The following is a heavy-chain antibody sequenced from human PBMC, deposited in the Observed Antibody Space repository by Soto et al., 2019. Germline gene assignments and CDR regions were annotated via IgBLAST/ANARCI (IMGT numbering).Heavy chain of an antibody. Sequence: PGGSLRLSCAASGFTVSSNYMSWVRQAPGKGLEWVSVIYSGGSTYYADSVKGRFTISRDNSKNTLYLQMNSLRAEDTAVYYCARGHRSGNYYYYYYMDVWGKGTTVTVSS. J-gene: IGHJ6*03. D-gene: IGHD6-25*01. CDR2: IYSGGST. CDR3: ARGHRSGNYYYYYYMDV. V-gene: IGHV3-66*01. CDR1: GFTVSSNY.